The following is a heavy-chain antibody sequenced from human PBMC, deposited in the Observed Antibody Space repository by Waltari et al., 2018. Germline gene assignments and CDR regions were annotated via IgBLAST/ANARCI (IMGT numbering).Heavy chain of an antibody. J-gene: IGHJ6*03. V-gene: IGHV3-9*01. Sequence: EVQLVESGGGLVQPGRSLRLSCAASGVPFHADAMPWVRQAPGKGLEWVSGISWNSGSIGYADSVKGRFTISRDNAKNSLYLQMNSLRAEDTALYYCAKDVGEFWFGGHMDVWGKGTTVTVSS. CDR3: AKDVGEFWFGGHMDV. CDR1: GVPFHADA. D-gene: IGHD3-10*01. CDR2: ISWNSGSI.